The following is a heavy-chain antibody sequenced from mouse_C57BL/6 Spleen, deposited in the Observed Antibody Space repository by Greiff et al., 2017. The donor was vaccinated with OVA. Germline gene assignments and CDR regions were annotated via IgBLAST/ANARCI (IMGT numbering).Heavy chain of an antibody. CDR1: GYSITSGCY. CDR3: ARQNYAMDY. Sequence: EVQRVESGPGLVKPSQSLSLTCSVTGYSITSGCYWNWIRQFPGNKLEWMGYISYEGSNNYNPSLKNRISINRDTSKNQFFLKLNSVTTEDTSTYYCARQNYAMDYWGQGTSVTVSS. CDR2: ISYEGSN. V-gene: IGHV3-6*01. J-gene: IGHJ4*01.